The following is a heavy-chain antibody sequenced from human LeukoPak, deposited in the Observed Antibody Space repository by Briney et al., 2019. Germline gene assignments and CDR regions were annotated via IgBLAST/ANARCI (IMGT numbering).Heavy chain of an antibody. CDR2: INHSGST. D-gene: IGHD5-24*01. CDR1: GGSFSGYY. J-gene: IGHJ4*02. CDR3: AREDGRWLQFVY. Sequence: PSETLSLTCAVYGGSFSGYYWSWIRQPPGKGLEWIGEINHSGSTNYDPSLKSRVTISVDTSKNQFSLKLSSVTAADTAVYYCAREDGRWLQFVYWGQGTLVTVSS. V-gene: IGHV4-34*01.